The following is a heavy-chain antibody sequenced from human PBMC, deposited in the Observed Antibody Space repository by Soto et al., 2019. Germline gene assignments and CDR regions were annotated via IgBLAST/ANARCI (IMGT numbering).Heavy chain of an antibody. J-gene: IGHJ4*02. CDR3: AKDTSGYYDILTGTFYFDY. CDR2: ISYDGSNK. D-gene: IGHD3-9*01. Sequence: GGSLRLSCAASGFTFSSYGMHWVRQAPGKGLEWVAVISYDGSNKYYADSVKGRFTISRDKSKNTLYLQMNSLRAEDTAEYYCAKDTSGYYDILTGTFYFDYWGQGTLVTVSS. CDR1: GFTFSSYG. V-gene: IGHV3-30*18.